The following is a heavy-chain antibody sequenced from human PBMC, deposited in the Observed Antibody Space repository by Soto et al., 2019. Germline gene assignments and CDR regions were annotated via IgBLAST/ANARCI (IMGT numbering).Heavy chain of an antibody. Sequence: QVQLVESGGGVVQPGRSLRLSCAASGFTFSSYGMHWVRQDPGKGLEWVAVISYDGSNKYYADSVKGRFTISRDNSKNTLYRQRNSLRAEDTAVYYWAKDRVAARFYYYYGMDVWGQGTTVTVSS. CDR1: GFTFSSYG. CDR3: AKDRVAARFYYYYGMDV. V-gene: IGHV3-30*18. J-gene: IGHJ6*02. D-gene: IGHD6-6*01. CDR2: ISYDGSNK.